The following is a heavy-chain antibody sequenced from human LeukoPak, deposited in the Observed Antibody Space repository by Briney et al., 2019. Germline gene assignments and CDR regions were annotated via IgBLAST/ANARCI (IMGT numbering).Heavy chain of an antibody. V-gene: IGHV3-21*01. J-gene: IGHJ6*02. CDR3: ARDFIKVDYYGMDV. Sequence: GGSLRLSCAASGFTVSSNYMSWVRQAPGKGLEWVSSISSSSSYIYYADSVKCRFTISRDNAKNSLYLQMNSLRAEDTAVYYCARDFIKVDYYGMDVWGQGTTVTVSS. CDR2: ISSSSSYI. CDR1: GFTVSSNY. D-gene: IGHD2-2*01.